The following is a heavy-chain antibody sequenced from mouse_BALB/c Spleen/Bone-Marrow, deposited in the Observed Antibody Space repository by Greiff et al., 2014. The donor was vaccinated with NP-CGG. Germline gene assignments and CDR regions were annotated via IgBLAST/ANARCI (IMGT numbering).Heavy chain of an antibody. V-gene: IGHV1-14*01. J-gene: IGHJ4*01. Sequence: VQLQQSGPELVKPGASVMMSCKASGYTLTSYVIHWVKQKPGQGLEWIAYINPYNDDTKYNEKLKGKATLTSDKSSSTASMEFSSLTSEDSAVFYCARGGITNYYGLDYWGQGTSVTVSS. CDR3: ARGGITNYYGLDY. D-gene: IGHD2-4*01. CDR1: GYTLTSYV. CDR2: INPYNDDT.